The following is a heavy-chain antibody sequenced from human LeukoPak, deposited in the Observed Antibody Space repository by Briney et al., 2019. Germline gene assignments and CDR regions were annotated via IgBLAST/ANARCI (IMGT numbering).Heavy chain of an antibody. CDR1: GYSISSGYY. D-gene: IGHD3-10*01. CDR3: TRNYKRGWFDP. V-gene: IGHV4-61*02. Sequence: SETLSLTCAVSGYSISSGYYWSWIRQPAGKGLEWIGRIYTSGTTNYNPSLESRVTISLDTSKNQFSLKLTSVTAADTAVYYCTRNYKRGWFDPWGPGTLVTVSS. J-gene: IGHJ5*02. CDR2: IYTSGTT.